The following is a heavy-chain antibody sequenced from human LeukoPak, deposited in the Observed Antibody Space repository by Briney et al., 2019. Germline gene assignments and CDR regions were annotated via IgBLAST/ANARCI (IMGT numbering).Heavy chain of an antibody. D-gene: IGHD3-22*01. J-gene: IGHJ4*02. CDR2: ITSSSSPI. CDR3: AKGPLYYYESTGRIDF. CDR1: GFTFSTSI. Sequence: GGSLRLSCAASGFTFSTSIMSWVRQAPGKGLEWVSYITSSSSPIYYADSVKGRFTISRDNAKNSLYLQLNSLRAEDTALYYCAKGPLYYYESTGRIDFWGQGTLVTVSS. V-gene: IGHV3-48*01.